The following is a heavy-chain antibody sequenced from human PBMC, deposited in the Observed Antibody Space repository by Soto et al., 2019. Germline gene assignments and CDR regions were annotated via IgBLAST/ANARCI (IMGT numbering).Heavy chain of an antibody. CDR3: TTDRSAVDY. V-gene: IGHV3-15*01. CDR1: GXTFSNAW. CDR2: IKSKTDGGTT. J-gene: IGHJ4*02. Sequence: GSLRLSCAASGXTFSNAWMSWVRQAPGKGLEWVGRIKSKTDGGTTDYAAPVKGRFTSSRDYSKNTLYMQLHSMKTEDTAVYYCTTDRSAVDYWGQGTLVTVSS.